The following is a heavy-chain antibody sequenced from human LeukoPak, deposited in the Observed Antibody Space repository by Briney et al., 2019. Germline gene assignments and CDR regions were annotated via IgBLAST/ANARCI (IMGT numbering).Heavy chain of an antibody. CDR3: ARVSSGSYHDY. D-gene: IGHD1-26*01. CDR2: IWYDGSNK. V-gene: IGHV3-33*01. J-gene: IGHJ4*02. Sequence: GGSLRLSCAASGFTFSSYGMHWVRQAPGKGLEWVTVIWYDGSNKYYADSVKGRFTISRDNSKNTLYLQMNSLRAEDTAVYYCARVSSGSYHDYWGPGTLVTVSS. CDR1: GFTFSSYG.